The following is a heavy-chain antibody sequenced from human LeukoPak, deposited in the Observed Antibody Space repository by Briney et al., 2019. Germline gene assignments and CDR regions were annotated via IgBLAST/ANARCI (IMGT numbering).Heavy chain of an antibody. V-gene: IGHV1-3*03. CDR3: ARAEMASSSWYNNWFDP. D-gene: IGHD6-13*01. J-gene: IGHJ5*02. CDR1: GYTFTSYA. Sequence: ASVKVSCKASGYTFTSYAMHWVRQAPGQGLEWMGWINAGNGNTKYSQEFQGRVTITRDTSASTAYMELSSLRSEDMAVYYCARAEMASSSWYNNWFDPWGQGTLVTVSS. CDR2: INAGNGNT.